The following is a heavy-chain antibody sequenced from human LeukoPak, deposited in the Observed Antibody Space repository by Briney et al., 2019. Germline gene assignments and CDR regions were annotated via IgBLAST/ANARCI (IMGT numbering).Heavy chain of an antibody. V-gene: IGHV3-30*01. CDR2: ISYDGSDK. Sequence: PGGSLRLSCAASGFTFSRYAMHWVRQAPGKGLECVAIISYDGSDKYYADSVKGRFTISRDDSKNTLYLQMKSPRPEDTALYFCARETDFWSGYYPPDYWGQGTLVTVSS. CDR1: GFTFSRYA. D-gene: IGHD3-3*01. CDR3: ARETDFWSGYYPPDY. J-gene: IGHJ4*02.